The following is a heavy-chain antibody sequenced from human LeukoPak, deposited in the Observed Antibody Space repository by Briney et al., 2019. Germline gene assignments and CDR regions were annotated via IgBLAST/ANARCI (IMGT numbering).Heavy chain of an antibody. J-gene: IGHJ2*01. V-gene: IGHV3-23*01. Sequence: GGCLRLSCAASGFTPCSYAMSWVRPAPGKGLEWVSALSVSGGSPYYADSVKGGLTIYRDNSKNPLYLQMNSLRAEDTAVYYCAKVLKRQILTGYYIDLWGRGTLVTVSS. D-gene: IGHD3-9*01. CDR3: AKVLKRQILTGYYIDL. CDR1: GFTPCSYA. CDR2: LSVSGGSP.